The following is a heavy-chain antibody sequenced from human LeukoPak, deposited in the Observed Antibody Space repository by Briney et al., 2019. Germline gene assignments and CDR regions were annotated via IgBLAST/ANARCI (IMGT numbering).Heavy chain of an antibody. Sequence: SETLSLTCAVYGGSFSDYYWSWIRQPPGKGLEWIGEIEHSGSTNYNPSLKSRVTISVDTSKNQFSLKLSSVTAADTAVYYCARDHCSSISCHSGAFDIWGQGTMVTVSS. V-gene: IGHV4-34*01. D-gene: IGHD2-2*01. CDR1: GGSFSDYY. J-gene: IGHJ3*02. CDR2: IEHSGST. CDR3: ARDHCSSISCHSGAFDI.